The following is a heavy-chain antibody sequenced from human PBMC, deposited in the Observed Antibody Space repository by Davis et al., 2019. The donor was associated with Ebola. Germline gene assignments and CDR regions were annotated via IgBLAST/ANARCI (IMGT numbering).Heavy chain of an antibody. Sequence: GESLKISCAASGFTFSSYAMSWVRQAPGKGLEWVANIKQDGSEKYYVDSVKGRFTISRDNAKNSLYLQMNSLRAEDTAVYYGARDLGTGHYDFWSGYYTADWFDPWGQGTLVTVSS. CDR2: IKQDGSEK. J-gene: IGHJ5*02. D-gene: IGHD3-3*01. CDR1: GFTFSSYA. CDR3: ARDLGTGHYDFWSGYYTADWFDP. V-gene: IGHV3-7*01.